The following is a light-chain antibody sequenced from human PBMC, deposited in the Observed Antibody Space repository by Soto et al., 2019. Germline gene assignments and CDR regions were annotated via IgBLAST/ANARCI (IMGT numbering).Light chain of an antibody. CDR2: GAS. CDR3: QQYNNWPRS. CDR1: QSVNSN. J-gene: IGKJ5*01. V-gene: IGKV3-15*01. Sequence: EIEMTQSPCTLSVSPGEGATLTCRASQSVNSNLAWYQQKPGQAPRLLIYGASTRATGIPARFSGSGSGTEFTLTISSLQSEDFAVYYCQQYNNWPRSFGQGTRLEIK.